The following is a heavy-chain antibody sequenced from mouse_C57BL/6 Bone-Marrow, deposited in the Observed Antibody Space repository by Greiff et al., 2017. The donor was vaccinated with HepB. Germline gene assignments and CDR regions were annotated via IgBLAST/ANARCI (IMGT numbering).Heavy chain of an antibody. V-gene: IGHV1-61*01. CDR3: ARELYRECAY. CDR2: IYPSDSET. D-gene: IGHD1-3*01. Sequence: QVQLQQPGAELVRPGSSVKLSCKASGYTFTSYWMDWVKQRPGQGLEWIGNIYPSDSETHYNQKFKDKATLTVDKSSSTAYMQLSSLTSEDSAVYYCARELYRECAYWGQGTLVTVSA. CDR1: GYTFTSYW. J-gene: IGHJ3*01.